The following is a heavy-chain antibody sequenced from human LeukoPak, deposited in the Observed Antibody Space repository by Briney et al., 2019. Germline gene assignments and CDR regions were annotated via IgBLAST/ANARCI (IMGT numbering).Heavy chain of an antibody. CDR1: GDPISSSSYY. V-gene: IGHV4-39*01. Sequence: SETLSLTCTVSGDPISSSSYYWGWIRQPPGKALEWIGSIYYSGSTYYKPSLKSRVTISVDTWKNQFSLRLSSVTAADTAVYYCARSGTTVVTDWYFDVWGRGTLVTVSS. CDR3: ARSGTTVVTDWYFDV. D-gene: IGHD4-23*01. J-gene: IGHJ2*01. CDR2: IYYSGST.